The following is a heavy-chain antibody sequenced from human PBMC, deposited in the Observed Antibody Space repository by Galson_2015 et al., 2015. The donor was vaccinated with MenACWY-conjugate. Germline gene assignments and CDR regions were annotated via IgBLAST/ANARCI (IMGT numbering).Heavy chain of an antibody. Sequence: SETLSLTCAVSGGSISSSNWWSWVRQPPGKGLEWIGEIYHSGSTNYNPSLKSRVTISVDKSKNQFSLKLSSVTAADTAVYYCARDQAGSYYVDYYYGMDVWGQGTTVTVSS. J-gene: IGHJ6*02. CDR2: IYHSGST. D-gene: IGHD1-26*01. V-gene: IGHV4-4*02. CDR3: ARDQAGSYYVDYYYGMDV. CDR1: GGSISSSNW.